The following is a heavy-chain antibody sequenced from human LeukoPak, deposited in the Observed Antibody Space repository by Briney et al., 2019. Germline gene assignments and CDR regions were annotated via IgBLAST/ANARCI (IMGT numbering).Heavy chain of an antibody. J-gene: IGHJ6*03. CDR2: ISATGGTT. Sequence: GGSLRHSCAASGFTFSSYGMSWVRQAPGKGLEWVSAISATGGTTYYADSVKGRFTISRDNSKNTLYLQMNSLRAEDTAIYYCAKNGDRGAYCSGGSCYPYYYYYIDVWGKGTTVTISS. D-gene: IGHD2-15*01. CDR3: AKNGDRGAYCSGGSCYPYYYYYIDV. CDR1: GFTFSSYG. V-gene: IGHV3-23*01.